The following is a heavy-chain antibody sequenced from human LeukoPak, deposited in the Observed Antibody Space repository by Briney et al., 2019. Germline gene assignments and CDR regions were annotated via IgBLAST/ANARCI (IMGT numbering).Heavy chain of an antibody. J-gene: IGHJ5*02. V-gene: IGHV4-34*01. CDR3: ARNYYDSSGYQNWFDP. CDR1: GGSLSGYY. CDR2: INHSGST. Sequence: KPSETLSLTCAVYGGSLSGYYWSWIRQPPGKGLEWIGEINHSGSTNYNPSLKSRVTISVDTSKNQFSLKLSSVTAADTAVYYCARNYYDSSGYQNWFDPWGQGTLVTVSS. D-gene: IGHD3-22*01.